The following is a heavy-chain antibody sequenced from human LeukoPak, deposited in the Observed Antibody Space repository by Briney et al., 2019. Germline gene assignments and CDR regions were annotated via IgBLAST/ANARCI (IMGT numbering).Heavy chain of an antibody. CDR2: ISSSSSYI. CDR1: GFTFSSYS. D-gene: IGHD6-13*01. CDR3: VIAAAGRATDY. V-gene: IGHV3-21*01. J-gene: IGHJ4*02. Sequence: GGSLRLSCAASGFTFSSYSMNWVRQAPGKGLEWVSSISSSSSYIYYADSVKGRFTISRDNAKNSLYLQMNSLRAEDTSVYYCVIAAAGRATDYWGQGTLVTVSS.